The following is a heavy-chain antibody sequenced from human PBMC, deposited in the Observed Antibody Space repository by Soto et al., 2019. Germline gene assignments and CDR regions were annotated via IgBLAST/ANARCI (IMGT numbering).Heavy chain of an antibody. CDR3: ARAWDF. D-gene: IGHD1-26*01. J-gene: IGHJ1*01. Sequence: PWETLSLTCTVSGVSVSRDYQWIWIRQPPGKGLEWIGHISYSGSPYYHPSLRSRLSISVDTSKNQFSLKVKSVTAADTAVYYCARAWDFWGQGTLVTVSS. CDR1: GVSVSRDYQ. V-gene: IGHV4-30-4*01. CDR2: ISYSGSP.